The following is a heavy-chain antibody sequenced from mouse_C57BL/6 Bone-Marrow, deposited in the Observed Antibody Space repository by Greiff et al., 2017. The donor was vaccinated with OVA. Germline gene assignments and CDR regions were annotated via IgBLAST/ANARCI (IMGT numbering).Heavy chain of an antibody. CDR1: GYAFSSSW. CDR2: IYPGDGDT. V-gene: IGHV1-82*01. CDR3: ARKGAYYSNSGAMDY. J-gene: IGHJ4*01. D-gene: IGHD2-5*01. Sequence: QVQLKESGPELVKPGASVKISCKASGYAFSSSWMNWVKQRPGKGLEWIGRIYPGDGDTNYNGKFKGKATLTADKSSSTAYMQLSSLTSEDSAVYFCARKGAYYSNSGAMDYWGQGTSVTVSS.